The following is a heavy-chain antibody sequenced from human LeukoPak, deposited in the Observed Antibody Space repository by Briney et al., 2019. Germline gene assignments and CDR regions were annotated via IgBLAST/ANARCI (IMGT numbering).Heavy chain of an antibody. CDR1: GGSISSSNW. CDR3: ARGSAVDGTGGYFDY. Sequence: SGTLSLTCAVSGGSISSSNWWSWIRQPPGKGLEWIGEIYHSGSTNYNPSLKRRVTIPVDKPKTQFSLKLSSVTAADTAVYYCARGSAVDGTGGYFDYWGQGTLVTVSS. D-gene: IGHD2-8*02. V-gene: IGHV4-4*02. CDR2: IYHSGST. J-gene: IGHJ4*02.